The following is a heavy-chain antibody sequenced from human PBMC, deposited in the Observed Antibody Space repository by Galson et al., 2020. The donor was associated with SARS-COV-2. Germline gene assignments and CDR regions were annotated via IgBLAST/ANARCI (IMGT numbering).Heavy chain of an antibody. CDR3: ARINQVYDFWSGYPYYYYYMDV. V-gene: IGHV2-26*01. D-gene: IGHD3-3*01. CDR1: GFSLSNARMG. CDR2: IFSNDEK. Sequence: SGPTLVKPTETLTLTCTVSGFSLSNARMGVSWIRQPPGKALEWLAHIFSNDEKSYSTSLKSRLTISKDTSKSQVVLTMTNMDPVDTATYYCARINQVYDFWSGYPYYYYYMDVWGKGTTVTVSS. J-gene: IGHJ6*03.